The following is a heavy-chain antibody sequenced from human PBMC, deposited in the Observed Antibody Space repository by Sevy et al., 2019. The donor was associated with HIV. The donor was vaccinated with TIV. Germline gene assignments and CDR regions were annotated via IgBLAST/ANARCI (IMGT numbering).Heavy chain of an antibody. Sequence: GESLKISCAASGFTFSSYSMNWVRQAPGKGLEWVSYISSSSSTIYYADSVKGRFTISRDNAKNSLYLQMNSLRDEDTAVYYCARGGYDFWSGCVDVWGKGTTVTVSS. CDR1: GFTFSSYS. V-gene: IGHV3-48*02. D-gene: IGHD3-3*01. CDR2: ISSSSSTI. CDR3: ARGGYDFWSGCVDV. J-gene: IGHJ6*04.